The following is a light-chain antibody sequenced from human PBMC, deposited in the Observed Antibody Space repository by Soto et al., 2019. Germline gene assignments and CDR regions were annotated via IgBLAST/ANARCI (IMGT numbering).Light chain of an antibody. J-gene: IGLJ2*01. CDR3: CSYARDSILV. Sequence: QSVLTQPASVSGSPGQSIIISCTGTSSDVGRYNLVSWYQQHPGKAPKLIYEGSKRPSGVSNRFSGSKSGNTASLTISGLQAEDEADYYCCSYARDSILVFGRGTKLTVL. CDR1: SSDVGRYNL. V-gene: IGLV2-23*01. CDR2: EGS.